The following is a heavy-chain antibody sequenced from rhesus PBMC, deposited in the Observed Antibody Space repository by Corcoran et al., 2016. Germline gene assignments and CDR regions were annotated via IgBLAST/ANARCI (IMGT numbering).Heavy chain of an antibody. Sequence: QVQLQQWGEGLVKPSETLSLTCAVYGGSISGYYYWSWIRQPPGKGLEWIGYIYGDTASTNYNPYLKNRVTILKEPAKIQFSLKLSSVTSADTAVYYCARVSISAALNFDYWGQGVQVTVSS. J-gene: IGHJ4*01. V-gene: IGHV4-73*01. CDR3: ARVSISAALNFDY. CDR1: GGSISGYYY. D-gene: IGHD6-43*01. CDR2: IYGDTAST.